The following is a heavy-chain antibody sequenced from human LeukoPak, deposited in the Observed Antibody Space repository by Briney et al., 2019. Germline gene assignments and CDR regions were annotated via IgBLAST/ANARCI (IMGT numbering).Heavy chain of an antibody. Sequence: GGSLRLSCAASGFTFSSYEMNWVRQAPGKGLEWVSYISSSGSTIYYADSVKGRFTISRDNAKNSLYLQMNSLRAEDTAVYYCARESKWLSLDYSGQGTLVTVSS. CDR3: ARESKWLSLDY. J-gene: IGHJ4*02. D-gene: IGHD6-19*01. V-gene: IGHV3-48*03. CDR1: GFTFSSYE. CDR2: ISSSGSTI.